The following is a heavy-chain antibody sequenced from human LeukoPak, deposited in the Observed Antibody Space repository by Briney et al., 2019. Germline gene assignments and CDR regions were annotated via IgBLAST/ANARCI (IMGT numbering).Heavy chain of an antibody. CDR2: FDPEDGET. V-gene: IGHV1-24*01. Sequence: ASVKVSCKVSGYTLTELSMHWVRQPPGKGLEWMGGFDPEDGETIYAQKFQGRVTMTEDTSTDTAYMELSSLRSEDTAVYYCATGWNDGYYYGMHVWGKGTTVTVSS. J-gene: IGHJ6*04. CDR3: ATGWNDGYYYGMHV. D-gene: IGHD1-1*01. CDR1: GYTLTELS.